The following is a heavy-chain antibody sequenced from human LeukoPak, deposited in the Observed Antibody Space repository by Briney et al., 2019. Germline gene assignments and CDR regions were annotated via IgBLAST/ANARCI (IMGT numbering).Heavy chain of an antibody. CDR1: GYTFTSYY. CDR2: MNPNSGNT. D-gene: IGHD5-18*01. J-gene: IGHJ4*02. Sequence: ASVKVSCKASGYTFTSYYMHWVRQAPGQGLEWMGWMNPNSGNTGYAQKFQGRVTMTRNTSISTAYMELSSLRSEDTAVYYCARGPRIQPPRHDFDYWGQGTLVAVSS. CDR3: ARGPRIQPPRHDFDY. V-gene: IGHV1-8*02.